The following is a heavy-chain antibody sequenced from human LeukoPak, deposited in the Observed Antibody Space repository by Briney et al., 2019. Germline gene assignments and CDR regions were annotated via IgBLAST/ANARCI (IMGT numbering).Heavy chain of an antibody. CDR3: ARDTLYGSGSYYTVKYYYYMDV. D-gene: IGHD3-10*01. V-gene: IGHV3-7*01. Sequence: GGTLRLSCAASGFTFSRYWMSCVRQAPGRGLEWVANIKQDGSEKYYVDSVKGRFTISRDNAKNSLYLQMNSLRAEDAAVYYCARDTLYGSGSYYTVKYYYYMDVWGKGTTVTVSS. CDR2: IKQDGSEK. J-gene: IGHJ6*03. CDR1: GFTFSRYW.